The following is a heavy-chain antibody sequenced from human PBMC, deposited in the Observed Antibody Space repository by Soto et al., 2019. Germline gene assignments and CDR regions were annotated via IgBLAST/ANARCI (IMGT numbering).Heavy chain of an antibody. CDR2: ITTSSAYI. J-gene: IGHJ5*02. D-gene: IGHD2-21*01. Sequence: EVQLVESGGGLVKPGGSLRLSCAASGFTFNTYDMNWVRQAPGKGLEWVSSITTSSAYIYYADSLKGRITISRDNAKNSLFLQMNRLIAEDTAVYYCVRSGTARLLRHSWFDTWGQGTLVNVSS. CDR3: VRSGTARLLRHSWFDT. CDR1: GFTFNTYD. V-gene: IGHV3-21*01.